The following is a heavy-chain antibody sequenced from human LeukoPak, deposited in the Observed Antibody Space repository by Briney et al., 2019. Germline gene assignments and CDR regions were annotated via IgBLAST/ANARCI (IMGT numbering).Heavy chain of an antibody. D-gene: IGHD3-3*01. Sequence: GGSLRLSCAASGFDFSSNWMHWVRHAPGQGLVWASRIKGDGISTNYADSVKGRFTISRDIAKNALYLQMNSLRAEDTGVYYCAKDHYWSIDYWGRGTLVTVSS. V-gene: IGHV3-74*01. CDR1: GFDFSSNW. CDR2: IKGDGIST. CDR3: AKDHYWSIDY. J-gene: IGHJ4*02.